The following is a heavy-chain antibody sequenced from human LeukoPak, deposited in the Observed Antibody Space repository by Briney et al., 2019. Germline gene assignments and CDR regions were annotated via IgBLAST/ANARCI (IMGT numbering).Heavy chain of an antibody. CDR1: GGSISSNSYY. D-gene: IGHD1-26*01. J-gene: IGHJ4*02. Sequence: PSETLSLTCTVSGGSISSNSYYWGWIRQPPGKGLEWIGSIYYSGSTYYSPSLKSRVTISVDTSKNQFSLKLSSVTAADTAVYHCARHGWYGGLPDCWGQGTLVTVSS. V-gene: IGHV4-39*01. CDR3: ARHGWYGGLPDC. CDR2: IYYSGST.